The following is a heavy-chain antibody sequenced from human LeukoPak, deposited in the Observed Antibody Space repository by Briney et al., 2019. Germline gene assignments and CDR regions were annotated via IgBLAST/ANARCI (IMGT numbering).Heavy chain of an antibody. CDR1: GGSISSGGYY. CDR2: IYYSGST. Sequence: PSETLSLTCTVSGGSISSGGYYWSWIRQHPGKGLEWIGYIYYSGSTNYNPSLKSRVTISVDKSKNQFSLKLSSVTAADTAVYYCARVVAATGAFDIWGQGTMVTVSS. V-gene: IGHV4-31*03. J-gene: IGHJ3*02. CDR3: ARVVAATGAFDI. D-gene: IGHD2-15*01.